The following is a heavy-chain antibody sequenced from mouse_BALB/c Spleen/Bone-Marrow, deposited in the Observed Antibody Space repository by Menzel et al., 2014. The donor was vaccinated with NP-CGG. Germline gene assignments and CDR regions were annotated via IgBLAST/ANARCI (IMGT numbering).Heavy chain of an antibody. J-gene: IGHJ2*01. CDR3: ARDGLDY. CDR2: IYPGNGDT. CDR1: DYTFTSYN. D-gene: IGHD2-3*01. Sequence: LHQSGAELVKPGASVKMPCKASDYTFTSYNMHWVKQTPGQGLEWIGAIYPGNGDTSYNQKFKGKATLTADKSSSTAYMQLSSLTSEDSAVYYCARDGLDYWGQGTTLTVSS. V-gene: IGHV1-12*01.